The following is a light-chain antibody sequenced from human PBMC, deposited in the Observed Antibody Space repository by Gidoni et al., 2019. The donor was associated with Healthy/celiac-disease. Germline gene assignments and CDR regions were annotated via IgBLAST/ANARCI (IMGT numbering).Light chain of an antibody. CDR1: SSDVGGYNY. CDR3: SSYAGSNTYV. CDR2: EVS. J-gene: IGLJ1*01. Sequence: QSALTQPPSASASPGQSVTISCTGTSSDVGGYNYVSWYQQHPGQAPKLMIYEVSKRPSGVPDRFSGSKSGNTASLTVSGLQAEDEADYYCSSYAGSNTYVFGTGTKVTVL. V-gene: IGLV2-8*01.